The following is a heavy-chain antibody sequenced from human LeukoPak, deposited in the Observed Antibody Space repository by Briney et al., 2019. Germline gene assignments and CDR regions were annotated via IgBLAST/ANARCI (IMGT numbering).Heavy chain of an antibody. CDR2: IYYTGST. Sequence: SETLSLTCTVSGGSISSSTYYCGWIRQPPGKGLEWIGSIYYTGSTYYNPSLKSRVTMSVDTSKNQFSLMLSSVTAADTAVYYCARGRSLYLDYWGQGTLVTVSS. CDR1: GGSISSSTYY. V-gene: IGHV4-39*07. J-gene: IGHJ4*02. CDR3: ARGRSLYLDY.